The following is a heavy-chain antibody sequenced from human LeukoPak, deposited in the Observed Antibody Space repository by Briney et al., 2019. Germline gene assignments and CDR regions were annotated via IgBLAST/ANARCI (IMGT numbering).Heavy chain of an antibody. CDR3: ARDFLQPGMAVDLDY. D-gene: IGHD1-1*01. CDR2: INQDGSER. V-gene: IGHV3-7*01. J-gene: IGHJ4*02. Sequence: PGGSLRLSCAASGFTFSSFWMSWVRQAPGKGLEWVANINQDGSERYYVDSVKGRFTISRENAKNSLYLQMNSLRHEDTAMYYCARDFLQPGMAVDLDYWGQGTLVTVSS. CDR1: GFTFSSFW.